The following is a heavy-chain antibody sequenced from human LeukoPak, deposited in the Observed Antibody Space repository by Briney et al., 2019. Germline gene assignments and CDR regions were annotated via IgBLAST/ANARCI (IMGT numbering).Heavy chain of an antibody. J-gene: IGHJ6*03. V-gene: IGHV3-43*02. CDR1: GFTFDDYA. D-gene: IGHD6-19*01. Sequence: PGGSLRLSCAASGFTFDDYAMHWVRQAPGKGLEWVSLISGGGGSTYYADSVKGRFTISRDNSKNSLYLQMNSLRTEDTALYYCAKDNAEQWLVRSYYYYYMDVWGKGTTVTVSS. CDR3: AKDNAEQWLVRSYYYYYMDV. CDR2: ISGGGGST.